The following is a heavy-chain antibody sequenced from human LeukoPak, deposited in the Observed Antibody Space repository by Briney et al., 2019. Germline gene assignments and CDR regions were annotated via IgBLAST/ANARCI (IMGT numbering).Heavy chain of an antibody. CDR3: TRATDYGSATNYFDS. CDR2: ISWEGHTT. Sequence: GGSLRLSCAASGFTFDDYAMHWVRQAPGKGLEWVALISWEGHTTYYADSVRGRFTIPRDNSKNSLYLQMNSLRTEDTAFYYCTRATDYGSATNYFDSWGQGTLVSVSS. V-gene: IGHV3-43*01. CDR1: GFTFDDYA. D-gene: IGHD3-10*01. J-gene: IGHJ4*02.